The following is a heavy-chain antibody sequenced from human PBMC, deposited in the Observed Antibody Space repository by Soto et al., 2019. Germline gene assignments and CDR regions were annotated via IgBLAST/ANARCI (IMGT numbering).Heavy chain of an antibody. CDR2: ISYDGSNK. Sequence: GGSLRLSCAASGFTFSSYAMHWVRQAPGKXLEWVAVISYDGSNKYYADSVKGRFTISRDNSKNTLYLQMNSLRAEDTAVYYCARDSNHDYSTLLPNWFDPWGQGTLVTVSS. CDR1: GFTFSSYA. D-gene: IGHD4-4*01. V-gene: IGHV3-30-3*01. CDR3: ARDSNHDYSTLLPNWFDP. J-gene: IGHJ5*02.